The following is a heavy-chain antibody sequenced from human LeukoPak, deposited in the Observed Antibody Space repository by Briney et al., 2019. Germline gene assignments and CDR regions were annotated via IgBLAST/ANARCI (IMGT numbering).Heavy chain of an antibody. D-gene: IGHD3-10*01. CDR1: GYTFTSYG. J-gene: IGHJ5*02. CDR2: ISAYNGNT. Sequence: RASVKVSCKASGYTFTSYGISWVRQAPGQGLEWMGWISAYNGNTNYAQKLQGRVTMTTDTSTSTAYMELRSLRSDDTAVYYCARGRGLLWFGELSAIGNWFDPWGQGTLVTVSS. V-gene: IGHV1-18*01. CDR3: ARGRGLLWFGELSAIGNWFDP.